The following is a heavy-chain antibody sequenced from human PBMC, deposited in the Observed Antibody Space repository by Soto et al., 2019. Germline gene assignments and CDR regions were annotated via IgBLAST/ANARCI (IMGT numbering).Heavy chain of an antibody. Sequence: ASVKVSCKVSGYTLTELSMRWVRQAPGKGLEWMGGFDPEDGETIYAQKFQGRVTMTEDTSTDTAYMELSSLRSEDTAVYYCATGLYYDSSGYYYVPGDYWGQGTLVTVSS. CDR3: ATGLYYDSSGYYYVPGDY. CDR2: FDPEDGET. J-gene: IGHJ4*02. V-gene: IGHV1-24*01. D-gene: IGHD3-22*01. CDR1: GYTLTELS.